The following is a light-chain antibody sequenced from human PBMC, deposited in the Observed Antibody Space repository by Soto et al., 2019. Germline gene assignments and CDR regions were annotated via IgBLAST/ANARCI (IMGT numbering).Light chain of an antibody. J-gene: IGLJ2*01. CDR3: TSYTSISILV. V-gene: IGLV2-14*01. Sequence: QSALTQPASVSGSPGQTITISCTGTSSDVGGYNYVSWYQQQPGKAHKLMFYDISNRPSVVAHLFSCSTSGNTAFLTICGLQAEEEDDYYCTSYTSISILVFGGGTQLTVL. CDR1: SSDVGGYNY. CDR2: DIS.